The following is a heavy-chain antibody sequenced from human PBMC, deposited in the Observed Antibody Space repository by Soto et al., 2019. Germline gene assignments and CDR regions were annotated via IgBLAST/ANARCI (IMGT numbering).Heavy chain of an antibody. V-gene: IGHV1-3*01. CDR1: GYTFTSYA. CDR3: ARKGGYDTYYYYGMDV. Sequence: ASVKVSCKASGYTFTSYAMHWVRQAPGQRLEWMGWINAGNGNTKYSQKFQGRVTITRDTSASTAYMELSSLRSEDTAVYYCARKGGYDTYYYYGMDVWGQGTTVTVSS. CDR2: INAGNGNT. D-gene: IGHD5-12*01. J-gene: IGHJ6*02.